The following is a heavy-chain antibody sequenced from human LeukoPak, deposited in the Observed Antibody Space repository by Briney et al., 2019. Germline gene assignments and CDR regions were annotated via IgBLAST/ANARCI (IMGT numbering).Heavy chain of an antibody. V-gene: IGHV5-51*01. CDR3: ASPAFLGDDAFDI. J-gene: IGHJ3*02. Sequence: ETLSLTCSVSGVSIRSYYWTWIRQPPGKGLEWMGIIYPGDSDTRYSPSFQGQVTISADKSISTAYLQWSSLKASDTAMYYCASPAFLGDDAFDIWGQGTMVTVSS. D-gene: IGHD3-3*01. CDR1: GVSIRSYY. CDR2: IYPGDSDT.